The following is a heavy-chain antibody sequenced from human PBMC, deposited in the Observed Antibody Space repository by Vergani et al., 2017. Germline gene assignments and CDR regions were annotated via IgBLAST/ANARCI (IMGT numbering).Heavy chain of an antibody. V-gene: IGHV3-21*01. Sequence: EVQLVESGGGLVKPGGSLRLSCAASGFTFSSYSMNWVRQAPGKGLEWVSSISSSSSYIYYADSVKGGFTMSRDTAKNSLHLKMNSLRAEDTAVSYWARDDDSGGWYRGYYYGMDVWGQGTTVTVSS. CDR3: ARDDDSGGWYRGYYYGMDV. J-gene: IGHJ6*02. CDR1: GFTFSSYS. CDR2: ISSSSSYI. D-gene: IGHD6-19*01.